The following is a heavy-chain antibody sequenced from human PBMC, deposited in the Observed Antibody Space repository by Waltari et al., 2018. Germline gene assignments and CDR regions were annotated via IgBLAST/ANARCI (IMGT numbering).Heavy chain of an antibody. Sequence: QVQLQESGPGLVKPSETLSLTCTVSGGSISSYYWSWIRQPPGKGLVVIGYIYYSGSTNYNPSLKSRVTISVDTSKNQFSLKLSSVTAADTAVYYCARDLRGVLDAFDIWGQGTMVTVSS. J-gene: IGHJ3*02. V-gene: IGHV4-59*01. CDR1: GGSISSYY. CDR2: IYYSGST. CDR3: ARDLRGVLDAFDI. D-gene: IGHD3-10*01.